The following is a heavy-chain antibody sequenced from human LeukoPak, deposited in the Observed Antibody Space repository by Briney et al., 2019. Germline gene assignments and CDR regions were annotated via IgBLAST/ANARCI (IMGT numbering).Heavy chain of an antibody. Sequence: ASVKVSCKASGYTFTDYYIQWLRKAPGQGLEWMGWINPNSGGTNYAQKFQGRITMTRDTSITTAYMELSSLTSDDTAVYYCARLDITIIPYWGQGTLVTVSS. J-gene: IGHJ4*02. CDR3: ARLDITIIPY. V-gene: IGHV1-2*02. CDR2: INPNSGGT. D-gene: IGHD3-22*01. CDR1: GYTFTDYY.